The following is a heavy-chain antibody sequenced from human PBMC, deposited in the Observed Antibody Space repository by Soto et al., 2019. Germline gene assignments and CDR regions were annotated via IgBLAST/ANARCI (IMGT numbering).Heavy chain of an antibody. J-gene: IGHJ3*02. CDR1: GFTFSSYA. D-gene: IGHD2-8*01. V-gene: IGHV3-64*01. CDR3: ARARTKLLTNGGAFDI. CDR2: ISSNGGST. Sequence: PGGSLRLSCAASGFTFSSYAMHWVRQPPGKGLENVSAISSNGGSTYYANSVKGRFTISRDNSKNTLYLQMGSLRAEDMAVYYCARARTKLLTNGGAFDIWGQGTMVTVSS.